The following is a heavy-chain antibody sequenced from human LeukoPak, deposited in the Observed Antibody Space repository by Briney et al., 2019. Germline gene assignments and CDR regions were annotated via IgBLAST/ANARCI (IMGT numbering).Heavy chain of an antibody. Sequence: GGSLRLSCAASGFTFSSYAMSWVRQAPGKGLEWVSSISSSSSYIYYADSVKGRFTISRDNAKNSLYLQMNSLRAEDTAVYYCARETDYGDYFWGQGTLVTVSS. CDR3: ARETDYGDYF. J-gene: IGHJ4*02. V-gene: IGHV3-21*01. CDR1: GFTFSSYA. D-gene: IGHD4-17*01. CDR2: ISSSSSYI.